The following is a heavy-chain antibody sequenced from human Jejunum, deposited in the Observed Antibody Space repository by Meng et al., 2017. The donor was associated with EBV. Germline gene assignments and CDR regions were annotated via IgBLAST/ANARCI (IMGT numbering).Heavy chain of an antibody. D-gene: IGHD3-16*01. V-gene: IGHV1-8*01. CDR2: MNSNAGNT. Sequence: VQTGKVERKPGGSLNVSCKASRYTITSSAINEVRQAGGQGLEWMGWMNSNAGNTGYAQKFQGRVSMTRDTSISTAYMELSSLKSEDTAVYYCMRGSGAGGRDWFDPWGQGTLVTVSS. CDR1: RYTITSSA. CDR3: MRGSGAGGRDWFDP. J-gene: IGHJ5*02.